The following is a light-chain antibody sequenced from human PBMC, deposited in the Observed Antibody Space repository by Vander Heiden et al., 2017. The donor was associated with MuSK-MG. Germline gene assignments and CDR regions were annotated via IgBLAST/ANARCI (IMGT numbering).Light chain of an antibody. CDR2: NTS. Sequence: IVLTQSPGTLSLSPGERATLSCRASQSVSNNYLAWYQQKPGQAPRLLIYNTSSRATGIPDRFSGSGSGTDFTLTISRLEPEDFAVYYCQQYGNSPVTFGGGTKMEIK. V-gene: IGKV3-20*01. CDR3: QQYGNSPVT. CDR1: QSVSNNY. J-gene: IGKJ4*01.